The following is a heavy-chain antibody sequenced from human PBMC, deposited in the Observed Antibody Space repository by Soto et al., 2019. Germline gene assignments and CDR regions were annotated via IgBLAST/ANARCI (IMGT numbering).Heavy chain of an antibody. CDR3: TKDRFPSRWSSIEY. CDR1: GFTFSSYT. CDR2: ISSSSSYI. V-gene: IGHV3-21*01. Sequence: GGSLRLSCPPSGFTFSSYTMNWVRQAPGKGLEWVSSISSSSSYIYYTDSVKGRFTISRDNAKNSLYLQMNSLRADDTAVYYCTKDRFPSRWSSIEYWGQGIQVTVSS. J-gene: IGHJ4*02. D-gene: IGHD6-19*01.